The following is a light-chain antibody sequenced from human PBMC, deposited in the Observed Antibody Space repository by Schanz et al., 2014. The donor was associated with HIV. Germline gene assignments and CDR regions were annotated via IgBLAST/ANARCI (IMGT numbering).Light chain of an antibody. CDR2: RAS. J-gene: IGKJ4*01. CDR3: QQYHSSRGT. Sequence: EIVLTQSPGTLSLSPGERATLSCRASQTISSRSLAWYQQESGQAPRLLIYRASNRATGIPVRFSGSGSGTDFTLTISRLEPEDFAVYYCQQYHSSRGTFGGGTKVELK. CDR1: QTISSRS. V-gene: IGKV3-20*01.